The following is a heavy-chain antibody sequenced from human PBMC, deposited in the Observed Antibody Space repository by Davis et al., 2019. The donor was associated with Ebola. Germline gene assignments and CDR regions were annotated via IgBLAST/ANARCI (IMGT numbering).Heavy chain of an antibody. D-gene: IGHD3-22*01. V-gene: IGHV1-3*01. CDR3: ARGRHMIVVVTLDY. Sequence: ASVKVSCKASGYTFTSYAMHWVRQAPGQKLEWMGWINAGNGNTKYSQKFQGRVTITRDTSASTAYMELSSLRSEDTAVYYCARGRHMIVVVTLDYWGRGTLVTVSS. CDR2: INAGNGNT. CDR1: GYTFTSYA. J-gene: IGHJ4*02.